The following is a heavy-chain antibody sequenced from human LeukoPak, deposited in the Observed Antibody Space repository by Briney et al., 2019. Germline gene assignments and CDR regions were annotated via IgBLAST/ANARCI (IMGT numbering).Heavy chain of an antibody. CDR3: ATGDCSGGSCPHDY. J-gene: IGHJ4*02. V-gene: IGHV1-24*01. D-gene: IGHD2-15*01. CDR2: FDPEDGET. CDR1: GYTLTELS. Sequence: ASVKVSFKVSGYTLTELSMHWVRQAPGKGLEWMGGFDPEDGETIYAQKFQGRVTMTEDTSTDTAYMELSSLRSEDTAVYYCATGDCSGGSCPHDYWGQGTLVTVSS.